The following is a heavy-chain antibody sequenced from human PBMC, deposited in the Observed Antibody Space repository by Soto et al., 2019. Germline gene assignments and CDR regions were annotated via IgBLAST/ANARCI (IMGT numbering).Heavy chain of an antibody. Sequence: QVQLVQSGAEVKKPGSSVKVSCKASGGTFSSYAISWVRQAPGQGLEWMGGIIRICGTANYAQKFQGRVTITADESTSPAYMELSSLRAEDTAVYYCARDDYGDCGRWLEPWGEGTLVTVSS. V-gene: IGHV1-69*12. D-gene: IGHD4-17*01. CDR2: IIRICGTA. CDR3: ARDDYGDCGRWLEP. CDR1: GGTFSSYA. J-gene: IGHJ5*02.